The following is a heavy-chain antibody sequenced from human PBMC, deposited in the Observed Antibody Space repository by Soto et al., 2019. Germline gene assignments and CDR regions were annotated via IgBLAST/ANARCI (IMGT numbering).Heavy chain of an antibody. J-gene: IGHJ5*02. V-gene: IGHV4-39*01. CDR1: GGSVSINYYY. CDR2: IYYIGSA. Sequence: PSETLSLTCTVSGGSVSINYYYWGWIRQPPGKGLEWIGSIYYIGSAHYNPSLESRVTISVDTSKNQFSLKLSSVTAADTAVYYCARMKSIAGRPFEPWGQGTLVTVSS. CDR3: ARMKSIAGRPFEP. D-gene: IGHD6-6*01.